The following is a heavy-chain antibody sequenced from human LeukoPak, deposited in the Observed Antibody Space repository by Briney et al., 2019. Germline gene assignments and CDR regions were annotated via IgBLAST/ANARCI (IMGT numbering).Heavy chain of an antibody. CDR1: GGSISSSSYY. D-gene: IGHD3-9*01. CDR3: ARDPGITIFWGAFDI. V-gene: IGHV4-39*07. Sequence: KTSKTLSLTCTVSGGSISSSSYYWGWIRQPPGKGLEWIASVYYSGSTYYNPSLKSRVTISVDTSKNQFSLKLSSVTAADTAVYYCARDPGITIFWGAFDIWGQGTMVTVSS. J-gene: IGHJ3*02. CDR2: VYYSGST.